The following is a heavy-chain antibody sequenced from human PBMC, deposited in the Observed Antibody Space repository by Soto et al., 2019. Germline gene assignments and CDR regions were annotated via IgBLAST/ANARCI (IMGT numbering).Heavy chain of an antibody. Sequence: SETLSLTCTVSGGSISSSSYYWGWIRQPPGKGLEWIGSIYYSGSTYYNPSLKSRVTISVDTSKNQFSLKLSSVTAADTAVYYCARGGPLNCISTSCYDMAPTYYGMDVWGQGTTVTVSS. CDR2: IYYSGST. D-gene: IGHD2-2*01. CDR3: ARGGPLNCISTSCYDMAPTYYGMDV. CDR1: GGSISSSSYY. J-gene: IGHJ6*02. V-gene: IGHV4-39*07.